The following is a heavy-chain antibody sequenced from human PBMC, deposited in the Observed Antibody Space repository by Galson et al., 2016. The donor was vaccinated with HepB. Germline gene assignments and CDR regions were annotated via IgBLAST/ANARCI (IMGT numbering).Heavy chain of an antibody. J-gene: IGHJ1*01. V-gene: IGHV3-30*03. CDR1: GFTFSSYG. CDR2: IFNDGSNK. CDR3: VSPQLGSDAGANFQH. D-gene: IGHD3-10*01. Sequence: SLRLSCAASGFTFSSYGMHWVRQAPGKGLEWVANIFNDGSNKYYTDSVKGRFTISRDNSKKTLYLQMNSLRAEDTAVYYCVSPQLGSDAGANFQHWGQGTLVTVSS.